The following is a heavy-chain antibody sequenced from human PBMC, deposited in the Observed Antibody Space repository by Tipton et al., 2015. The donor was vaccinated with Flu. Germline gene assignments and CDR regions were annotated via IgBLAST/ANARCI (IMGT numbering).Heavy chain of an antibody. V-gene: IGHV1-8*01. CDR3: ATYPVEAPMAKRGYFDN. CDR2: MNPNSGNT. J-gene: IGHJ4*02. CDR1: GYTFTSYD. D-gene: IGHD5-18*01. Sequence: QLVQSGAEVKKPGASVKVSCKASGYTFTSYDINWVRQATGQGLEWMGWMNPNSGNTGYAQKFQGRVTMTRNTSISTAYMEVSSLRSEDTAMYYCATYPVEAPMAKRGYFDNWGQGTLVTVSS.